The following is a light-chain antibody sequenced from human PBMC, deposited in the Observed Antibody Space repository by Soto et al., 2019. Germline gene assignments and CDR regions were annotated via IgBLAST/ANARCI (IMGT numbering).Light chain of an antibody. Sequence: DIVMTQSPDSLAVSLGERATINCKSSQNILISSNNKNYLAWYQQKPGQPPKLLIYWASTRESGVPDRFSGSGSGTDFTLTVSSLQAEDVAVYYCQQYYTAPRTFGQGTKMEIK. CDR2: WAS. CDR1: QNILISSNNKNY. J-gene: IGKJ1*01. CDR3: QQYYTAPRT. V-gene: IGKV4-1*01.